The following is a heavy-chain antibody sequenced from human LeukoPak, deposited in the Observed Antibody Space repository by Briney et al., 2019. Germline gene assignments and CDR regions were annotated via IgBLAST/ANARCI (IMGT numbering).Heavy chain of an antibody. CDR1: GGSFSGYY. D-gene: IGHD3-10*01. Sequence: SETLSLTCAVYGGSFSGYYWSWIRQPPGKGLEWIGEINHSGSTNYNPSLKSRVTISVDTSKNQFSLKLSSVTAADTAVYYCARDRMVRAFDYWGQGTLVTVSS. V-gene: IGHV4-34*01. CDR3: ARDRMVRAFDY. CDR2: INHSGST. J-gene: IGHJ4*02.